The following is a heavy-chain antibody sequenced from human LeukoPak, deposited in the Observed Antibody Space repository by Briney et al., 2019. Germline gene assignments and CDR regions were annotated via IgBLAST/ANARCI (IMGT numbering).Heavy chain of an antibody. CDR2: IIPILGIA. CDR3: ARADIVVVPAAIREYYFDY. CDR1: GYTFTGYY. V-gene: IGHV1-69*04. D-gene: IGHD2-2*01. Sequence: ASVKVSCKASGYTFTGYYMHWVRQAPGQGLEWMGRIIPILGIANYAQKFQGRVTITADKSTSTAYMELSSLRSEDTAVYYCARADIVVVPAAIREYYFDYWGQGTLVTVSS. J-gene: IGHJ4*02.